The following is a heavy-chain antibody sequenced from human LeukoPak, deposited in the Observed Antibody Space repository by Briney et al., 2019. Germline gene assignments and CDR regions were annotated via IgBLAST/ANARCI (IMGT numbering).Heavy chain of an antibody. D-gene: IGHD3-10*01. CDR1: GFSVGNNY. V-gene: IGHV3-66*01. Sequence: GGSLRLSCAASGFSVGNNYMSWVRQAPGKGLEWASVFYSGGTIRYADSVRDRFIISRDVSKNTLYLQMNSLRAEDTAVYYCARDPHNSGSGRYFEYWGRGNLVTDSS. CDR3: ARDPHNSGSGRYFEY. J-gene: IGHJ4*02. CDR2: FYSGGTI.